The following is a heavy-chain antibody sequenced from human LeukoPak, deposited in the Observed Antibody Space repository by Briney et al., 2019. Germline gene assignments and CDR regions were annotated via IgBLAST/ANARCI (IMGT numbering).Heavy chain of an antibody. V-gene: IGHV1-69*01. CDR1: GGTFIRFT. CDR3: ARLSREARHWGDAFDI. Sequence: SVKVSCKASGGTFIRFTISWVRQAPGQGFEWMGGVTPIFGTANFAQRFQGRVSITADESTSTAYMELSSLRSEDTAVYYCARLSREARHWGDAFDIWGQGTMVTVSS. J-gene: IGHJ3*02. D-gene: IGHD3-16*01. CDR2: VTPIFGTA.